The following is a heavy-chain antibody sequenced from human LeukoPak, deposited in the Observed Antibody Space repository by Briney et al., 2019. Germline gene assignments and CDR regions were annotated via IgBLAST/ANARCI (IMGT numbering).Heavy chain of an antibody. Sequence: SETLSLTCTVSGGSISSSSYYWGWVRQPPGKGLEWIGSIYYSGSTYYNPSLKSRVTISVDTSKNQFSLKLSSVTAADTAVYYCARVSIFRGGYNLSDYWGQGTLVTVSS. CDR1: GGSISSSSYY. CDR2: IYYSGST. D-gene: IGHD5-24*01. J-gene: IGHJ4*02. V-gene: IGHV4-39*07. CDR3: ARVSIFRGGYNLSDY.